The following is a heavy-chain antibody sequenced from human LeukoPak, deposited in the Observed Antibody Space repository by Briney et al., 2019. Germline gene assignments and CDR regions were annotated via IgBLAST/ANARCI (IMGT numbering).Heavy chain of an antibody. CDR1: GFTFSSYD. Sequence: GGSLRLSCAASGFTFSSYDMHWVRQATGKGLEWVSAIGTAGDTYYPGSVKGRFTISRENAKNSLYLQMNSLRAGDTAVYYCARDVPDSSGPGAFDIWGQGTMVTVSS. J-gene: IGHJ3*02. CDR2: IGTAGDT. V-gene: IGHV3-13*01. CDR3: ARDVPDSSGPGAFDI. D-gene: IGHD3-22*01.